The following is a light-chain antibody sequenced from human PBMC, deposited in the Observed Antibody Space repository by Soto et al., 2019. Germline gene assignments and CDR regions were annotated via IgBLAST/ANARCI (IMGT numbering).Light chain of an antibody. Sequence: QSALTQPASVSGSPGQSITISCTGTSSDVGGYNYVSWYQQHPGKAPELMIYDVNNRPSGVSNRFSGSKSGSTASLIISGLQAEDEADYYCSSYTSSSTLAFGGGTKVTVL. J-gene: IGLJ2*01. CDR1: SSDVGGYNY. V-gene: IGLV2-14*03. CDR2: DVN. CDR3: SSYTSSSTLA.